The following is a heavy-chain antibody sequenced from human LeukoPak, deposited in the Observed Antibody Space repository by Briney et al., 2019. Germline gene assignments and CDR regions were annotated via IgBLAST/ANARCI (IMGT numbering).Heavy chain of an antibody. CDR2: ISGGGGST. Sequence: PGGSLRLSCAASGFTFSSYAMSWVRQAPEKGLEWVSAISGGGGSTYYADSVKGRFTISRDNSKNTLYLQMNSLRAEDTAVYYCAKGYCSGGNYYPFDYWGQGTLVTVSS. D-gene: IGHD2-15*01. CDR1: GFTFSSYA. V-gene: IGHV3-23*01. CDR3: AKGYCSGGNYYPFDY. J-gene: IGHJ4*02.